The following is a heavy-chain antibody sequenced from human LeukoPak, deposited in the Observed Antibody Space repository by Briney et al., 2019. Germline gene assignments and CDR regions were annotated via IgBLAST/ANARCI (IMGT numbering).Heavy chain of an antibody. CDR3: ARARLSIVRGITNFDY. CDR2: IYHSGST. CDR1: GYSISSGSY. V-gene: IGHV4-38-2*02. D-gene: IGHD3-10*01. J-gene: IGHJ4*02. Sequence: SETLSLTCTVSGYSISSGSYWGWIRQPPGKGLEWIASIYHSGSTYYNPSLKSRVTISVDTSKNQFSLMLNSVTAADTALYFCARARLSIVRGITNFDYWGQGTVVTVSS.